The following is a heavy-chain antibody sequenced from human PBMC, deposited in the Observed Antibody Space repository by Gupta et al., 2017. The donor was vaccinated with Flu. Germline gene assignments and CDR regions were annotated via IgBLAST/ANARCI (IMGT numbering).Heavy chain of an antibody. J-gene: IGHJ4*02. V-gene: IGHV4-4*02. CDR3: TKRGGGSSPFDS. CDR1: GGAISNATW. D-gene: IGHD6-6*01. Sequence: QLQLQESGPGLVKPSGTLSLTCAVSGGAISNATWWPWVRQPPGKGLEWIGEIYHTGTTRYVPSLKGRLSISVDKSKSLFSLRLHSVTAADTAVYYCTKRGGGSSPFDSWGQGTLVTVSS. CDR2: IYHTGTT.